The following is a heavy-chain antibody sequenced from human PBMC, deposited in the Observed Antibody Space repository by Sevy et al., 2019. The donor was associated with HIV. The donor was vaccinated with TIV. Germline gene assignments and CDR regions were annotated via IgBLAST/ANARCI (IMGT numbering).Heavy chain of an antibody. CDR1: GFTFSSYA. V-gene: IGHV3-23*01. CDR3: AKVGSNWTLGYYMDV. J-gene: IGHJ6*03. CDR2: ISGSGGST. Sequence: GGYLRLSWAASGFTFSSYAMSWVRQAPGKGLEWVSAISGSGGSTYYADSVKGRFTISRDNSKNTLYLQMNSLRAEGTAVYYCAKVGSNWTLGYYMDVWGKGTTVTVSS. D-gene: IGHD1-20*01.